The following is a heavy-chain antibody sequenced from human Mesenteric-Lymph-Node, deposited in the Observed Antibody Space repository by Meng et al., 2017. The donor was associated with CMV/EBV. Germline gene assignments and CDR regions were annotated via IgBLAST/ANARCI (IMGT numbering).Heavy chain of an antibody. CDR2: IYSGGST. CDR1: GFTFSSYA. Sequence: LSLTCAASGFTFSSYAMSWVRQAPGKGLEWVSVIYSGGSTYYADSVKGRFTISRDNAKNSLYLQMNSLRAEDTAVYYCARADGTIFGVVSYYYYGMDVWGQGTTVTVSS. V-gene: IGHV3-23*03. D-gene: IGHD3-3*01. CDR3: ARADGTIFGVVSYYYYGMDV. J-gene: IGHJ6*02.